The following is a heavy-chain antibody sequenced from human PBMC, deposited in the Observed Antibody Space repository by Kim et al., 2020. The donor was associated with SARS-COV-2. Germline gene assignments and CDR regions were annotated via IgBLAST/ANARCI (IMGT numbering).Heavy chain of an antibody. CDR2: IYYSGST. Sequence: SETLSLTCTVSGFSISSNTYYWGWIRQPPGKGLEWIGTIYYSGSTYYNPSLKSRVSLSVDTSKNQFSLKLSSVTAADTAVYYCARGSSRGSHYFDYWGQG. CDR3: ARGSSRGSHYFDY. CDR1: GFSISSNTYY. D-gene: IGHD3-16*01. V-gene: IGHV4-39*07. J-gene: IGHJ4*02.